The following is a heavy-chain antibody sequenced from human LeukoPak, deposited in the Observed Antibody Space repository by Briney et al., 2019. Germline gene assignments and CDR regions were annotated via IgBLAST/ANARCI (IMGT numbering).Heavy chain of an antibody. CDR2: ISYSGST. D-gene: IGHD1-1*01. V-gene: IGHV4-61*01. CDR1: GGSVNSGSYY. J-gene: IGHJ4*02. CDR3: ARAANWNYVDY. Sequence: PSETLSLTCTVSGGSVNSGSYYWSWIRQPPGKGLEWIGYISYSGSTNYNPSLKSRVTTSVDTSMNQFSLKLSSVTAADTAVYYCARAANWNYVDYWGQGALVTVSS.